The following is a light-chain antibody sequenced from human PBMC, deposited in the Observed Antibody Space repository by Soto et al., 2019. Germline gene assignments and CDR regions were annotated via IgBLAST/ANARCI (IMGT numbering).Light chain of an antibody. CDR2: GAS. CDR1: QRVRSTY. J-gene: IGKJ1*01. CDR3: NQCGSWAWT. V-gene: IGKV3-20*01. Sequence: DIVLTQSPGTLSLFPGERATLSCRASQRVRSTYLAWYQQKPGQAPRRLIYGASSRASGIPDRFSGSGSGTDFTLTISRVEPEDSAVYYCNQCGSWAWTFGQGTKVDIK.